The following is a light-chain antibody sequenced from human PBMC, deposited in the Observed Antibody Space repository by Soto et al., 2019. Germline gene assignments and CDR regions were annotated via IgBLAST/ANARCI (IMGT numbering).Light chain of an antibody. J-gene: IGLJ3*02. CDR2: EVN. CDR1: SSDVGTYNL. V-gene: IGLV2-23*02. CDR3: CSYEGSSTLV. Sequence: QSVLTQPASVSESPGQSITISCIGTSSDVGTYNLVSWYQHHPGKAPKLMIYEVNNRPSGVSNRFSGSKSGNTASLTISGLQAEDEADYYCCSYEGSSTLVFGGGTKVTVL.